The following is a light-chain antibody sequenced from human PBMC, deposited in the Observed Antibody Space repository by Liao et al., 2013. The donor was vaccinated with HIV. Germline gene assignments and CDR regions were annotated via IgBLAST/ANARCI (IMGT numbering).Light chain of an antibody. CDR1: NLGDKH. CDR2: QDR. V-gene: IGLV3-1*01. CDR3: QAWYSNTVV. Sequence: SYEVTQPPSVSVSPGQTASIFCSGDNLGDKHASWYQQKPGQSPVLVIYQDRKRPSGIPERFSGSNSGNTATLTISGTQAMDEADYYCQAWYSNTVVFGGGTKLTVL. J-gene: IGLJ3*02.